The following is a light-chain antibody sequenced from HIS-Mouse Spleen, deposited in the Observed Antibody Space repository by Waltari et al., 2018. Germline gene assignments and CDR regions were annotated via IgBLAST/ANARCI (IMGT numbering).Light chain of an antibody. CDR3: AAWDDSLSGPV. Sequence: QSALTQPPSASGTPGQRVTISCSGSSSNIGSNYVYWYQQLPGTAPKLLIYRNKPRPSGVPDRFAGSKSGTSASLAISGLRSEDEADYYCAAWDDSLSGPVFGGGTKLTVL. CDR1: SSNIGSNY. J-gene: IGLJ3*02. V-gene: IGLV1-47*01. CDR2: RNK.